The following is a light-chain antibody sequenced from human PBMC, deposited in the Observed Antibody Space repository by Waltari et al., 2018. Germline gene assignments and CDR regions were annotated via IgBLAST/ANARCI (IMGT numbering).Light chain of an antibody. V-gene: IGKV3-15*01. CDR3: QRRGHWPPGAT. Sequence: EIVMTQSPATLSASPGERASLSCRASQRVSSNLAWFQQRPGQPPRLLIYGASTRATGIPARFSGSGSGAEFTLTISSLEPEDFAVYYCQRRGHWPPGATFGPGTRVDIK. J-gene: IGKJ3*01. CDR1: QRVSSN. CDR2: GAS.